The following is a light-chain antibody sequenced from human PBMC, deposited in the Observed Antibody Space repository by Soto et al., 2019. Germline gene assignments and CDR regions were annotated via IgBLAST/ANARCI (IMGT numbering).Light chain of an antibody. CDR1: QSLLHSDGKTY. CDR2: EVS. V-gene: IGKV2D-29*01. CDR3: MQSIELPWT. Sequence: DIVMTQTPLSLSVTPGQPASISCKSSQSLLHSDGKTYLYWYLQKAGQPPQLLIYEVSNRFLGVPVRFSGSGSGTDFTLKISRMEAEDVGVYYCMQSIELPWTFGQGTKVDIK. J-gene: IGKJ1*01.